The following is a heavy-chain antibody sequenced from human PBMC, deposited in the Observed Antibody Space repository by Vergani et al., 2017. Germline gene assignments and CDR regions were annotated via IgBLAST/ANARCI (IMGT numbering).Heavy chain of an antibody. CDR1: GGSMSGYY. CDR3: ARDYYGSGSYYKNWFDP. Sequence: QVRLQESGPGLVKPSETLSLTCSVSGGSMSGYYWSWIRQPPGKGLEWIGYIYYSGSTYYNPSLKSRVTISVDTSKNQFSLKLSSVTAADTAVYYCARDYYGSGSYYKNWFDPWGQGTLVTVSS. V-gene: IGHV4-30-4*08. CDR2: IYYSGST. J-gene: IGHJ5*02. D-gene: IGHD3-10*01.